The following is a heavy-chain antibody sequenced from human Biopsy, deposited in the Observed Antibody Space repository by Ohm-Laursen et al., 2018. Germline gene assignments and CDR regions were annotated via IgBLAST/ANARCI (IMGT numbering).Heavy chain of an antibody. CDR2: INHSGRT. CDR1: GESLNGYY. Sequence: SETLSLTCAVYGESLNGYYWSWIRQTPGKGLEWIGEINHSGRTNYNPSLKSRVTISVDTSKNQFSLRLRSVTAADTAVYYCASQASSGYPLNFWGQGSLVTVS. V-gene: IGHV4-34*01. CDR3: ASQASSGYPLNF. D-gene: IGHD3-22*01. J-gene: IGHJ4*02.